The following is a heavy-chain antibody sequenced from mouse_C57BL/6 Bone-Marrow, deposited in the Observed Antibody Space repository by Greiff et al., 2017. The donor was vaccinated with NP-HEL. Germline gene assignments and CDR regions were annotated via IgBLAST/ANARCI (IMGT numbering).Heavy chain of an antibody. CDR1: GFTFSSYA. CDR2: ISDGGSYT. Sequence: EVKLVESGGGLVKPGGSLKLSCAASGFTFSSYAMPWVRQTPEKRLEWVAAISDGGSYTYYPDNVKGRFTISRDNAKNNLYLQMSHLKSEDTAMYYCARDLAWFAYWGQGTLVTVSA. CDR3: ARDLAWFAY. V-gene: IGHV5-4*01. J-gene: IGHJ3*01.